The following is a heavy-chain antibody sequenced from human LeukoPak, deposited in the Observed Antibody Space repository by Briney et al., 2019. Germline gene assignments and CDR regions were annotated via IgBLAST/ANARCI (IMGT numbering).Heavy chain of an antibody. Sequence: GGSLRLSCAASGFTFSDYAVHGVRQAPGRGVEWVAAISYDGSNKYYADSVKGRFTISRDNSKNTLYLQMNSLRAEDTALYYCARDDGSSWYGEGYFDYWGQGTLVTVSS. J-gene: IGHJ4*02. D-gene: IGHD6-13*01. V-gene: IGHV3-30-3*01. CDR2: ISYDGSNK. CDR1: GFTFSDYA. CDR3: ARDDGSSWYGEGYFDY.